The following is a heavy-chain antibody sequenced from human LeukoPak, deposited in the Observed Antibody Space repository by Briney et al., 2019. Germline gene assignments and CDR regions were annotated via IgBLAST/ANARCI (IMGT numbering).Heavy chain of an antibody. J-gene: IGHJ1*01. V-gene: IGHV3-15*01. D-gene: IGHD3-9*01. CDR1: GFTFSDAY. Sequence: PGGSLSLSCAASGFTFSDAYISWVRQPPGKVLEWVGRIRSKADGGTTDYAETIKGRVTMSRDDSKNTLYLQMSSLKTEDTAVYYCATTPFYNIMTGYYTLKGVFRHWGQGTLVTVSS. CDR2: IRSKADGGTT. CDR3: ATTPFYNIMTGYYTLKGVFRH.